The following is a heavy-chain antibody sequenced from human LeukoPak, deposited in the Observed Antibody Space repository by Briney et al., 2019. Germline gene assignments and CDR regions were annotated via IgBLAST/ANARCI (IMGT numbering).Heavy chain of an antibody. CDR3: TTGATGTSQSIDY. J-gene: IGHJ4*02. V-gene: IGHV3-15*01. Sequence: GGSLRLSCAVSGFTFINAWMGWVRQAPGKGLDWVGRIKSKSDGGTTDYAAPVKGRFTISRDESKNMLYLQMNSLKTEDTAVYYCTTGATGTSQSIDYWGQGTLVTVSS. CDR1: GFTFINAW. D-gene: IGHD1-7*01. CDR2: IKSKSDGGTT.